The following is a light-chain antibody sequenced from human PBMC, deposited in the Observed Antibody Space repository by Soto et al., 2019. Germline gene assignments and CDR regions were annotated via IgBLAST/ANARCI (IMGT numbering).Light chain of an antibody. Sequence: EIVLTQSPCTLSLSPGERATLSWGASQSVSSSYLAWYQQKPGQAPRLLIYGASSRATGIPDRFSGSGSGTDFNLTISRLETEDFAVYYCQQYGSSLITFGQGTRLEIK. V-gene: IGKV3-20*01. CDR1: QSVSSSY. CDR2: GAS. J-gene: IGKJ5*01. CDR3: QQYGSSLIT.